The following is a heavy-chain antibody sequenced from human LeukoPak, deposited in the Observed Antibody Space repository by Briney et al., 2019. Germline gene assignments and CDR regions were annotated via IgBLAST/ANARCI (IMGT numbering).Heavy chain of an antibody. Sequence: GGSLRLSCAASGFTFSSYAMSWVRQAPGKGLEWVSAISGSGGSTYYADSVKGRFTISRDNSKNTLYLQMNSLRAEDTAVYYCAKVKQRGAEEVIVNYYYYYGMDVWGQGTTVTVSS. CDR3: AKVKQRGAEEVIVNYYYYYGMDV. V-gene: IGHV3-23*01. D-gene: IGHD2-15*01. CDR1: GFTFSSYA. J-gene: IGHJ6*02. CDR2: ISGSGGST.